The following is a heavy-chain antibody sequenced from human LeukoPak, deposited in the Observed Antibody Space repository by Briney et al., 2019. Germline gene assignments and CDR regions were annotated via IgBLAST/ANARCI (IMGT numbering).Heavy chain of an antibody. D-gene: IGHD2-15*01. V-gene: IGHV3-49*04. CDR2: IRSKAYGGIA. CDR1: GFTFGEYA. J-gene: IGHJ4*02. CDR3: TRAAGGKAVGYFDY. Sequence: GGSLRLSCTTSGFTFGEYAMSWVRQAPGKGLEWVGFIRSKAYGGIAEYAASVKGRFTVSRDDSKSIAYLQMNSLKTEDTAVYYCTRAAGGKAVGYFDYWGQGILVTVSS.